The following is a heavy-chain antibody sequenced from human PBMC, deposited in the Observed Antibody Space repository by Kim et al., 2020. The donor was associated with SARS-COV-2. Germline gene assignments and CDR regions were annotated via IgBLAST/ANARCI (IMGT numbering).Heavy chain of an antibody. Sequence: SETLSLTCTVSGGSISSYYWSWIRQPPGKGLEWIGYIYYSGSTNYNPSLKSRVTISVDTSKNQFSLKLSSVTAADTAVYYCARDPREWVQYTANWYFDLWGRGTLVTVSS. D-gene: IGHD1-1*01. CDR3: ARDPREWVQYTANWYFDL. CDR1: GGSISSYY. V-gene: IGHV4-59*01. J-gene: IGHJ2*01. CDR2: IYYSGST.